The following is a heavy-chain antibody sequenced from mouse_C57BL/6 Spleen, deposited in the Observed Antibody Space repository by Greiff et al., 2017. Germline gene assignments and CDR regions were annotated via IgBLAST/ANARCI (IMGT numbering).Heavy chain of an antibody. D-gene: IGHD1-1*01. CDR1: GYSFTDYN. CDR2: INPNYGTT. Sequence: VQLQQSGPELVKPGASVKISCKASGYSFTDYNMNWVKQSTGKSLEWIGVINPNYGTTSYNQKFKGKATLTVDQSSSTAYMQLHSLTSEDSAVXYCATDYYGSSYGYFDVWGTGTTVTVSS. J-gene: IGHJ1*03. CDR3: ATDYYGSSYGYFDV. V-gene: IGHV1-39*01.